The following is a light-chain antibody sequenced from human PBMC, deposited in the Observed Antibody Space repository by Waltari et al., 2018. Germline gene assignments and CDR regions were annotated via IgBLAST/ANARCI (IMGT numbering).Light chain of an antibody. J-gene: IGKJ1*01. CDR2: GAS. CDR3: QQFFGTPWT. Sequence: EIVLTQSPGTLSLSPGERATLPCRASQSVSSSYLAWYQQKPGQAPRLLIYGASSRATGIPDRFSGSGSGTDFTLTISSLQAEDVAVYYCQQFFGTPWTFGQGTKVEIK. CDR1: QSVSSSY. V-gene: IGKV3-20*01.